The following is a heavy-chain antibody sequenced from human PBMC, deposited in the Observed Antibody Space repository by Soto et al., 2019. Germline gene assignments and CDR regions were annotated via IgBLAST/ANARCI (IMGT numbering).Heavy chain of an antibody. J-gene: IGHJ4*02. CDR3: ARDVRDFWSGYTKYYFDY. D-gene: IGHD3-3*01. V-gene: IGHV4-4*02. Sequence: SETLSLTCAVSGGSISISNWCSCVRQPPGKGLEWIGEIYHSGSTNYNPSLKSRVTISVDKSKNQFSLKLSSVTAADTAVYYCARDVRDFWSGYTKYYFDYWGQGTLVTVSS. CDR1: GGSISISNW. CDR2: IYHSGST.